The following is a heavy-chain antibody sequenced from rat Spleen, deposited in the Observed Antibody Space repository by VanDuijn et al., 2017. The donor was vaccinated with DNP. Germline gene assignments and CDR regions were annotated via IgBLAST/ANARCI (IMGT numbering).Heavy chain of an antibody. V-gene: IGHV3-3*01. D-gene: IGHD5-1*01. CDR3: AIQLGVFDY. CDR2: INGAGST. CDR1: GYSITSRFR. Sequence: EVQLQESGPGLVKPSQSLSLTCSVTGYSITSRFRWSWIRKFPGDKLEWMGYINGAGSTNYNPSLKSRISITRDTSKNQFVLQVNSVTPEDSATYYCAIQLGVFDYWGQGVMVTVSS. J-gene: IGHJ2*01.